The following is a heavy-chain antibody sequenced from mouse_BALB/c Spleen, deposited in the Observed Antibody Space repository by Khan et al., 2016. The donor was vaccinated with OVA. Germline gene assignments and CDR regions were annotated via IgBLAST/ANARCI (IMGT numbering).Heavy chain of an antibody. CDR3: AISLVDYYAMDY. D-gene: IGHD2-2*01. J-gene: IGHJ4*01. CDR1: GFTFSSFA. CDR2: ISTGGHYT. V-gene: IGHV5-9-3*01. Sequence: EVELVESGGGVVKPGGSLKLSCSASGFTFSSFAMSWVRQTPANSLEWVATISTGGHYTFYPDSVKGRFTISRDNARNTLYLQMSSLRSEDTAMYYCAISLVDYYAMDYWGQGTSVTVAS.